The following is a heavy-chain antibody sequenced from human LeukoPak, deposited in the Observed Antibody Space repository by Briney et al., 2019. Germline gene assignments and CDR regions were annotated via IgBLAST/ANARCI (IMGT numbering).Heavy chain of an antibody. Sequence: ASVKVSCKASGYTFTSYDINWVRQATGQGLEWMGWMNPNSGNTGYAQKFQGRVTITRNTSISTAYMELSSLRSEDTAVYYCARAAVRDCSGGSCHSYYYYYYMDVWGKGTTVTVSS. CDR2: MNPNSGNT. D-gene: IGHD2-15*01. CDR3: ARAAVRDCSGGSCHSYYYYYYMDV. J-gene: IGHJ6*03. V-gene: IGHV1-8*03. CDR1: GYTFTSYD.